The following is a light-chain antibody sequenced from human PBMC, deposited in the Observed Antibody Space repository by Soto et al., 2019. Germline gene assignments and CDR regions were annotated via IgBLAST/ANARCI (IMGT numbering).Light chain of an antibody. J-gene: IGLJ3*02. V-gene: IGLV2-14*03. Sequence: QSALTQPASVSGSLGQSITISCTGTSSDIGGYNYVSWYQQHPGKAPKLMIYDVSNRPSGVSNRFSGSKSGNTASLTISGLQVEDEADYYCSSFTSTSTLVFGGGTKLTVL. CDR2: DVS. CDR3: SSFTSTSTLV. CDR1: SSDIGGYNY.